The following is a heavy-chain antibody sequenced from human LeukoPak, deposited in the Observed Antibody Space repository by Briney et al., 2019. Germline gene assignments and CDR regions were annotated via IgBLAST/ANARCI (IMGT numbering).Heavy chain of an antibody. D-gene: IGHD6-19*01. V-gene: IGHV4-38-2*02. CDR1: GYSISSGYY. CDR2: IYHSGST. Sequence: PSETLSLTCTVSGYSISSGYYWGWIRQPPGKGLEWIGSIYHSGSTYYNPSLKSRVTISVDTSKNQFSLKLSSVTAADTAVYYCARDGRYSSGWYHDYWGQGTLVTVSS. CDR3: ARDGRYSSGWYHDY. J-gene: IGHJ4*02.